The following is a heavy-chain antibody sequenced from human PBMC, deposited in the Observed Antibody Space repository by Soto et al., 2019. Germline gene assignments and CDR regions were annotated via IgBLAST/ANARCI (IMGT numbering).Heavy chain of an antibody. V-gene: IGHV4-30-4*01. J-gene: IGHJ5*01. D-gene: IGHD2-15*01. Sequence: LSLTCSVSGDSISTVDYFWAWIRQPPGQALEYIGYIYKSTTTYYNPSFESRVAISLDTSKSQFSLTVTSVTAADTAVYFCARGRYCLTGRCFPNWFDSWGQGTLVTVS. CDR3: ARGRYCLTGRCFPNWFDS. CDR2: IYKSTTT. CDR1: GDSISTVDYF.